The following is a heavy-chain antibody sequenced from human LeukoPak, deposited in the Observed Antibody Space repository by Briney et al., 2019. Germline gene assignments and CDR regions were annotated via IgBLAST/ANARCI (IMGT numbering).Heavy chain of an antibody. V-gene: IGHV3-72*01. J-gene: IGHJ3*02. CDR3: SRDGAEGDNSAFDI. CDR1: GFTFSDYI. CDR2: IRRERNSYTT. D-gene: IGHD3-22*01. Sequence: GGSLRLSCVASGFTFSDYILDWVRQAPGKGLEWVGRIRRERNSYTTEYAASVKGRFSISRDDLKKTLYLHMNSLQTEDTAVYHCSRDGAEGDNSAFDIWGPGTMVTVSS.